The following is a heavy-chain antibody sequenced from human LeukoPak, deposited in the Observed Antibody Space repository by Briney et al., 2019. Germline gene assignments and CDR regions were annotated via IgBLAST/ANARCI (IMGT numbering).Heavy chain of an antibody. Sequence: PSETLSLTCAVSGGSISSGGYSWSWIRQPPGKGLEWIGYIYYSGSTSYNPSLKSRVTISVDTSKNQFSLKLSSVTAADTAVYYCARGGLYDYVWGSYRFRPPFDYWGQGTLVTVSS. D-gene: IGHD3-16*02. CDR2: IYYSGST. CDR1: GGSISSGGYS. J-gene: IGHJ4*02. CDR3: ARGGLYDYVWGSYRFRPPFDY. V-gene: IGHV4-30-4*07.